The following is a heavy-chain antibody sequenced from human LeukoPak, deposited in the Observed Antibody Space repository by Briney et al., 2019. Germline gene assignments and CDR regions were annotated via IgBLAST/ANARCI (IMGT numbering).Heavy chain of an antibody. D-gene: IGHD6-19*01. CDR2: INPNSGGT. V-gene: IGHV1-2*02. CDR3: ARDRLYYSSGWNDY. CDR1: GYTFTGYY. J-gene: IGHJ4*02. Sequence: ASVTVSCKASGYTFTGYYMHWVRQAPGQGLEWMGWINPNSGGTNYAQKFQGRVTMTRDTSISTAYMELSRLRSDDTAVYYCARDRLYYSSGWNDYWGQGTLVTVSS.